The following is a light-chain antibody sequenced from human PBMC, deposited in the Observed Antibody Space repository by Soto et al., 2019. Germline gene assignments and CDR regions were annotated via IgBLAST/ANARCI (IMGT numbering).Light chain of an antibody. CDR2: DAS. Sequence: EIVLTQSPATLSLSPGERATLSCRASQSVGSQLAWFQQKPGQSPRLLIYDASNRATGIPARFSGSGSGTDFTVTISSLEPEDSAVYYCQQRSNWPITFGQGTRLEIK. V-gene: IGKV3-11*01. CDR3: QQRSNWPIT. J-gene: IGKJ5*01. CDR1: QSVGSQ.